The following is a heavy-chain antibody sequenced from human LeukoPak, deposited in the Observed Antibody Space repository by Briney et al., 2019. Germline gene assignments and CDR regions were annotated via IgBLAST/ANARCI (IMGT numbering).Heavy chain of an antibody. J-gene: IGHJ4*02. CDR3: ARSVYNGYTGADY. CDR1: GFTFTNYW. Sequence: GGSLRLSCAASGFTFTNYWIGWVRQMPGKGLEWMGIIYPGDSDTRYSPSFQGQVTISADKSISTAYLQWSSLKASDTAMYYCARSVYNGYTGADYWGQGTLVTVSS. V-gene: IGHV5-51*01. CDR2: IYPGDSDT. D-gene: IGHD5-12*01.